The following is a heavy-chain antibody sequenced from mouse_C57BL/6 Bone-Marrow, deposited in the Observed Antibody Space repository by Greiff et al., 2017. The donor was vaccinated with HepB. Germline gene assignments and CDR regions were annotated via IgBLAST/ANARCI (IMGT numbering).Heavy chain of an antibody. CDR2: IYPGDGDT. Sequence: VQLHQSGAELVKPGASVKISCKASGYAFSSYWMNWVKQRPGKGLEWIGQIYPGDGDTNYNGKFKGKATLTADKSSSTAYMQHSSLTSEDSAVYVCARWGSSTYWYFDVWGTGTTVTVTA. V-gene: IGHV1-80*01. D-gene: IGHD1-1*01. CDR3: ARWGSSTYWYFDV. J-gene: IGHJ1*03. CDR1: GYAFSSYW.